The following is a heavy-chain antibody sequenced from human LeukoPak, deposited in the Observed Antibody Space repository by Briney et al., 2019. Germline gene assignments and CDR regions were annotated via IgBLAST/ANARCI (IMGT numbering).Heavy chain of an antibody. CDR2: ISYDGSNK. CDR3: ARGPYGSDILTGYYNY. V-gene: IGHV3-30*04. Sequence: GGSLRLSCAASGFTFSSYAMHWVRQAPGKGLEWVAVISYDGSNKYYADSVKGRFTISRDNSENTLYLQMNSLRAEDTVLYYCARGPYGSDILTGYYNYWGQGTLVTVSS. J-gene: IGHJ4*02. D-gene: IGHD3-9*01. CDR1: GFTFSSYA.